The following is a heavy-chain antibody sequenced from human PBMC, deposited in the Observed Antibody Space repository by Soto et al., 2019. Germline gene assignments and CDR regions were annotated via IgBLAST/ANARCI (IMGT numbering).Heavy chain of an antibody. V-gene: IGHV3-33*01. CDR1: GFTFSSYG. CDR2: IWYDGSNK. D-gene: IGHD6-6*01. J-gene: IGHJ6*03. Sequence: QVQLVESGGGVVQPGRSLRLSCAASGFTFSSYGMHWVRQAPGKGLEWVAVIWYDGSNKYYADSVKGRFTISRDNSKNSLYLQMNSLKAEDTAVYYCARGGQLVANPDVYYYYYMDVWGKGTTVTVSS. CDR3: ARGGQLVANPDVYYYYYMDV.